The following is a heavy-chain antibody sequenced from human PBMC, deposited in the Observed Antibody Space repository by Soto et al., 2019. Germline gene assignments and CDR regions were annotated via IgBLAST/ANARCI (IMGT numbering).Heavy chain of an antibody. CDR1: GFTFSSYA. Sequence: QVQLVESGGGVVQPGRSLRLSCAASGFTFSSYAMHWVRQAPGKGLEWVAVISYDGSNKYYADSVKGRFTISRENAKNSLYLQMNSLRAGDTAVYYCARVRQRLTPYYDFWSGYSPRHYYFDYWGQGTLVTVSS. D-gene: IGHD3-3*01. V-gene: IGHV3-30*14. CDR2: ISYDGSNK. CDR3: ARVRQRLTPYYDFWSGYSPRHYYFDY. J-gene: IGHJ4*02.